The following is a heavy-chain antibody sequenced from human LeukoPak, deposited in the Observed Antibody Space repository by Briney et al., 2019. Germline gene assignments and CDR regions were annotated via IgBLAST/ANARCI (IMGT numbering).Heavy chain of an antibody. J-gene: IGHJ1*01. CDR3: AKHVIDCGGDCYSEYFQH. Sequence: GGSLRLSCAASGFTYSRQAKIWARQAPGKGLEWVSAISGSGGSTYYADSVKGRFTISRDNSKNTLYLQMNSLRAEDTAVYYCAKHVIDCGGDCYSEYFQHWGQGTLVTVSS. CDR1: GFTYSRQA. CDR2: ISGSGGST. V-gene: IGHV3-23*01. D-gene: IGHD2-21*02.